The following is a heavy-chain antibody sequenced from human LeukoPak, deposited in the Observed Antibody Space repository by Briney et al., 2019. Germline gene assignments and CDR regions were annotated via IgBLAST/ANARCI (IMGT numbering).Heavy chain of an antibody. Sequence: SDTLSLTCTVSGGSISGYFWHWIRPPAGKGWELIGRIHISETTIYNPSLKSRVTMSVDTSNNHFSLNLSSVTAADTAVYYCARGYRISEIRFFEWLLDYWGQGYLVTVSS. CDR2: IHISETT. D-gene: IGHD3-3*01. CDR1: GGSISGYF. J-gene: IGHJ4*02. CDR3: ARGYRISEIRFFEWLLDY. V-gene: IGHV4-4*07.